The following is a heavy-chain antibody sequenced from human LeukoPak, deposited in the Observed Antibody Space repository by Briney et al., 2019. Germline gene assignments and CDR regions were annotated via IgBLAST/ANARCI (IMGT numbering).Heavy chain of an antibody. CDR1: DGSISDYY. J-gene: IGHJ6*03. V-gene: IGHV4-4*09. Sequence: SETLSLTCTVSDGSISDYYWSWIRQPPGKGLEWVGNIYSSGSTIYNPSLKSRVTISLDTSRNQFSLKLTSVTAADTAVYYCARGTYYYYYYMDVWSKGTTVTVSS. CDR2: IYSSGST. CDR3: ARGTYYYYYYMDV.